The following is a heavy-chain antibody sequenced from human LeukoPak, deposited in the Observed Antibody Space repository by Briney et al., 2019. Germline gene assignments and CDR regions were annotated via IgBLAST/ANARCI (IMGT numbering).Heavy chain of an antibody. V-gene: IGHV4-39*01. D-gene: IGHD3-9*01. CDR3: ASELRYFGGLFPYFDY. CDR2: IYHSGRT. J-gene: IGHJ4*02. Sequence: IPSETLSLTCTVSGGSISITSHFWGWIRQPPGKGLEWIGSIYHSGRTSYNPSLKSRVTMSVDASKNQFSLKLTSVTAAATAVYYWASELRYFGGLFPYFDYWAQGALVTAPS. CDR1: GGSISITSHF.